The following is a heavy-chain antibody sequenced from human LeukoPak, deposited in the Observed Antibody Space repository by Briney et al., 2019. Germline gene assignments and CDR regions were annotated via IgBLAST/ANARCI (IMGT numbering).Heavy chain of an antibody. J-gene: IGHJ4*02. CDR2: IYSGGTT. V-gene: IGHV3-53*01. D-gene: IGHD3-3*01. CDR3: AAGGRSGVALEQ. CDR1: GFIASSNY. Sequence: GGSLRLSCVVSGFIASSNYMSWVRQAPGKGLEWISFIYSGGTTYYADYVMGRFIISRDKYKTTLFLQMNSPKTEDTAVYYCAAGGRSGVALEQWGQGTLVTVSS.